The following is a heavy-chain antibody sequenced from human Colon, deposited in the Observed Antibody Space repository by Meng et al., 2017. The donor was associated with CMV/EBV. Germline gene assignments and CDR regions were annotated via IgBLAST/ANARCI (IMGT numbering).Heavy chain of an antibody. V-gene: IGHV3-74*01. CDR3: ARGGDGGLDY. CDR2: INGDGSDT. J-gene: IGHJ4*02. D-gene: IGHD3-16*01. CDR1: GFGFGHLW. Sequence: EVQLVESGGGLGQPGGSLRLSCAASGFGFGHLWMHWVRQAPGKGLVWVSYINGDGSDTHYADSVKGRFTISRDNAKNTLYLQVNSLTSEDTAMYYCARGGDGGLDYWGQGTLVTVSS.